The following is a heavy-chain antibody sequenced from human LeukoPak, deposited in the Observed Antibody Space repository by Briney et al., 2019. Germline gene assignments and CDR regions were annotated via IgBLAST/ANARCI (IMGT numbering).Heavy chain of an antibody. CDR2: ISSSSSYI. CDR3: ARDRCSSTSCFNWFDP. V-gene: IGHV3-21*01. D-gene: IGHD2-2*01. CDR1: GFTFSSYS. Sequence: PGGSLRLSCAASGFTFSSYSMNWVRQAPAKGLEWVSSISSSSSYIYYADSVKGRFTISRDNAKNSLYLQMNSLRAEDTAVYYCARDRCSSTSCFNWFDPWGQGTLVTVSS. J-gene: IGHJ5*02.